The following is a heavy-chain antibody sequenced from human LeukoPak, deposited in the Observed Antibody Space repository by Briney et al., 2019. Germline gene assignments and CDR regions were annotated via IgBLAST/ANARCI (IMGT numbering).Heavy chain of an antibody. J-gene: IGHJ5*02. CDR1: DYAYTSYG. Sequence: GASVTVSCKASDYAYTSYGISWVRQAPGQGLEWMGRISGYNGNTNYAQKFQARVTMTTDTSTTTAYMELRSLRSDDTAVYYCARDGTPGTSFRFDPWGQGTLVIVSS. D-gene: IGHD1-1*01. CDR2: ISGYNGNT. CDR3: ARDGTPGTSFRFDP. V-gene: IGHV1-18*01.